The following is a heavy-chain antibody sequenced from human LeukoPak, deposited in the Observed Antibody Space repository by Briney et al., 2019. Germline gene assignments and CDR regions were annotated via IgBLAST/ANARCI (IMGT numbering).Heavy chain of an antibody. CDR1: GGSISSYY. D-gene: IGHD4-17*01. J-gene: IGHJ2*01. CDR3: ARDQVYGSYWYFDL. V-gene: IGHV4-59*01. Sequence: SSETLSLTCTVSGGSISSYYWSWIRQPPGKGLEWIGYIYYSGSTNYNPSLKSRVTISVDTSKNQFSLKPSSVTAADTAVYYCARDQVYGSYWYFDLWGRGTLVTVS. CDR2: IYYSGST.